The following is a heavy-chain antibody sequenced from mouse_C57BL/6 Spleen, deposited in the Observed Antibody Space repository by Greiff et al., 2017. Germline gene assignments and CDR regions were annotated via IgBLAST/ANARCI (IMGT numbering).Heavy chain of an antibody. Sequence: VQLQQSGPELVKPGASVKIPCKASGYTFTDYNMDWVKQSHGKSLEWIGAINPNNGGTIYNQKFKGKATLTVDKSSNTAYMELRSLTSEDTAVYYCARLDYGSSKGYFDVGGTGTTVTVSS. CDR3: ARLDYGSSKGYFDV. CDR1: GYTFTDYN. V-gene: IGHV1-18*01. J-gene: IGHJ1*03. CDR2: INPNNGGT. D-gene: IGHD1-1*01.